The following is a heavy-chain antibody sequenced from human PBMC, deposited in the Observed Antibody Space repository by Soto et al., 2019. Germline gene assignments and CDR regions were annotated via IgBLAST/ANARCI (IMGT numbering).Heavy chain of an antibody. CDR2: INHSGST. CDR1: GAAFSGCY. Sequence: SETLSLTCAGHGAAFSGCYWSGIPHPPGKGLEWIGEINHSGSTNYNPSLKSRVTISVDTSKNQFSLKLSSVTAADTAVYYCARLAAGSQYYYYYGMDVWGQGTTVT. J-gene: IGHJ6*02. V-gene: IGHV4-34*01. CDR3: ARLAAGSQYYYYYGMDV. D-gene: IGHD6-13*01.